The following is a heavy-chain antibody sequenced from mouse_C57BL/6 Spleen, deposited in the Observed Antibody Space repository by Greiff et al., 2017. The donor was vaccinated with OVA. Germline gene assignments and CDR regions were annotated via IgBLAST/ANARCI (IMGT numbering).Heavy chain of an antibody. CDR3: ARENGYYLYFDV. V-gene: IGHV5-4*01. J-gene: IGHJ1*03. Sequence: EVQRVESGGGLVKPGGSLKLSCAASGFTFSSYAMSWVRQTPEKRLEWVATISDGGSYTYYPDNVKGRFTISRDNAKNNLYLQMSHLKSEDTAMYYCARENGYYLYFDVWGTGTTVTVSS. D-gene: IGHD2-2*01. CDR1: GFTFSSYA. CDR2: ISDGGSYT.